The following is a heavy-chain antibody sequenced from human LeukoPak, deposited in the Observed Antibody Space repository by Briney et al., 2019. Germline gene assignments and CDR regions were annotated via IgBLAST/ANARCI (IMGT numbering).Heavy chain of an antibody. Sequence: SQTLSLTFTSSGDSVSSNSADWSWIRQSPSRGLEWLGRTYYRAKWNNDYSVTVKIPITINPDTSKNQFTLRLNSVTPEAMADCYCARGLASDAFDIWGQGTMVTVSS. D-gene: IGHD6-19*01. CDR3: ARGLASDAFDI. V-gene: IGHV6-1*01. CDR1: GDSVSSNSAD. J-gene: IGHJ3*02. CDR2: TYYRAKWNN.